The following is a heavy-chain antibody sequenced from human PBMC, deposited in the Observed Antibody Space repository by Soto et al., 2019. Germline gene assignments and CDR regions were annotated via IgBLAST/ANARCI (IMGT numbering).Heavy chain of an antibody. J-gene: IGHJ6*02. Sequence: ESGGGLIQPGGSLRLSCPAYGLGVRNNYMSWVRQAPGMGLEWVSVIYNDGTTYYADSVKGRFTLSRDTSKNTLSLQMDSLRAEDTAVYYCVRPLPSGRNYGMDVWGQGTTVTVSS. V-gene: IGHV3-53*01. CDR1: GLGVRNNY. CDR2: IYNDGTT. D-gene: IGHD3-10*01. CDR3: VRPLPSGRNYGMDV.